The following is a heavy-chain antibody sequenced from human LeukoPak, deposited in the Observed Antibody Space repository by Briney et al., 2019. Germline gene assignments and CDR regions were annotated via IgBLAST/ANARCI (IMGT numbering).Heavy chain of an antibody. Sequence: PSETLSLTCTVSGGSISSYYWSWIRQPAGKGLEWIGRMYISGSTNYNPSLKSRVTMSVDTSKNQFSLKLNSVTAADTAVYCCAREGDDILTGYSFDAFDVWGQGTMVTVSS. V-gene: IGHV4-4*07. CDR3: AREGDDILTGYSFDAFDV. D-gene: IGHD3-9*01. CDR2: MYISGST. CDR1: GGSISSYY. J-gene: IGHJ3*01.